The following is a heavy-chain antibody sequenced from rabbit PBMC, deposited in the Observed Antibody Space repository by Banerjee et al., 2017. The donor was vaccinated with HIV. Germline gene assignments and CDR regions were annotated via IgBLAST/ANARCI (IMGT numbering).Heavy chain of an antibody. J-gene: IGHJ3*01. Sequence: QEQLVESGGGLVQPGASLTLTCTASGFTLSNYWMCWVRQAPGKGLEWIGCIAPSSDITYYATWAKGRFTISKTSSTTVTLQMTSLTAADTATYFCARDRDGDAGYGSLALWGQGTLVTVS. CDR3: ARDRDGDAGYGSLAL. D-gene: IGHD7-1*01. CDR2: IAPSSDIT. CDR1: GFTLSNYW. V-gene: IGHV1S45*01.